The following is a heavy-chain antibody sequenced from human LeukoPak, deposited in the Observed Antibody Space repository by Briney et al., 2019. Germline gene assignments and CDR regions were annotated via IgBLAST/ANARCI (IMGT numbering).Heavy chain of an antibody. V-gene: IGHV4-39*01. J-gene: IGHJ5*02. CDR1: GGSISSSSYY. Sequence: SETLSLTCTVSGGSISSSSYYWGWIRQPPGKGLEXXXXXXXSGSTYYNPSLKSRVTISVDTSKNQFSLKLSSVTAADMAVYYCASTPQYYYGSGSYSGWFDPWGQGTLVTVSS. CDR2: XXXSGST. D-gene: IGHD3-10*01. CDR3: ASTPQYYYGSGSYSGWFDP.